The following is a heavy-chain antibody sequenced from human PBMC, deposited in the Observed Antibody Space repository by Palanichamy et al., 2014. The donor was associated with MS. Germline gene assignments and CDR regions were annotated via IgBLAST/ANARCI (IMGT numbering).Heavy chain of an antibody. CDR2: ISSRSNYI. D-gene: IGHD3-9*01. Sequence: EVQLLESGGGLVKPGGSLRLSCAASGFTFSSYSMNWVRQAPGKGLEWVSSISSRSNYIYYADSVKGRFTISRDNAKNSLFLQMNSLRAEDTAVYYRAREDRPYYDILTGSPRGMDVWGQGTTVTVSS. V-gene: IGHV3-21*01. CDR1: GFTFSSYS. J-gene: IGHJ6*02. CDR3: AREDRPYYDILTGSPRGMDV.